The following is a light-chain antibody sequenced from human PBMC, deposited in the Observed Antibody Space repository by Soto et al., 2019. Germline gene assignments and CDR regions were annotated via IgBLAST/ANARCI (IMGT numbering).Light chain of an antibody. CDR2: GAS. CDR3: QQCKSWPRT. Sequence: SVMTQSPGTLSLAPRERPTLYFRASQSVSSRLAWYQQKPGQAPRLLISGASSRATGIPDRFSGSGSGTDFTLTISDVEPEDFAVYYCQQCKSWPRTFGQGTKVDI. J-gene: IGKJ1*01. CDR1: QSVSSR. V-gene: IGKV3-11*01.